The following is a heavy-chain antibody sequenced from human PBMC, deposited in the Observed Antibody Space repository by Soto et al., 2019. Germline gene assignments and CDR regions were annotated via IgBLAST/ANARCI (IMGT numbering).Heavy chain of an antibody. Sequence: VQLQESGPGLVTPSGTLSLTCAVSGGSISGSNWWSWVRQPPGKGLEWIGEIYLSGSTNYNSSFKSRVTISIDKSKNQFSLNLSPVTAADTAVYFCADAPSAFWGQGILVTVSS. D-gene: IGHD3-16*01. CDR3: ADAPSAF. CDR2: IYLSGST. V-gene: IGHV4-4*02. J-gene: IGHJ4*02. CDR1: GGSISGSNW.